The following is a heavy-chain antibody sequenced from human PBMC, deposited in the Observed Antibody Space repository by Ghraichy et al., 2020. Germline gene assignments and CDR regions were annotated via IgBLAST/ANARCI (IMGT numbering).Heavy chain of an antibody. D-gene: IGHD3-22*01. V-gene: IGHV3-23*01. CDR1: GFTFSSNA. Sequence: GGSLRLSCAASGFTFSSNALSWVRQAPGKGLEWVSSISGSGASTYYADSVKGRFTISRDKSKNTLYLQMNSLRAEDTALYYCAKGYYDDRFWAFDIWGQGTMVTVSS. J-gene: IGHJ3*02. CDR2: ISGSGAST. CDR3: AKGYYDDRFWAFDI.